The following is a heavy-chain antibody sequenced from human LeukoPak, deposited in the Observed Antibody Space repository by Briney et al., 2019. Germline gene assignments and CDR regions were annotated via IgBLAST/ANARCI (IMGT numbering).Heavy chain of an antibody. V-gene: IGHV3-7*05. CDR3: ARDQRYCSSSSCPWEPFDY. CDR1: GFTFSSYA. Sequence: PGGSLRLSCAASGFTFSSYARNWVRQAPGKGLEWVANIKQDGSEKYYVDSVKGRFTISRDNAKNSLYLQMNSLRAEDTAVYYCARDQRYCSSSSCPWEPFDYWGQGTLVTVSS. D-gene: IGHD2-2*01. J-gene: IGHJ4*02. CDR2: IKQDGSEK.